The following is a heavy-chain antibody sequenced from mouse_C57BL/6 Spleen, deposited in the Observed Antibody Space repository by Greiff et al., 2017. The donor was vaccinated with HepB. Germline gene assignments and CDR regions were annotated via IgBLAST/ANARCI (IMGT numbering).Heavy chain of an antibody. J-gene: IGHJ3*01. D-gene: IGHD1-2*01. CDR2: IDPSDSYT. V-gene: IGHV1-69*01. CDR1: GYTFTSYW. CDR3: ARGYYYGSRNGPCFAY. Sequence: QVQLKQPGAELVMPGASVKLSCKASGYTFTSYWMHWVKQRPGQGLEWIGEIDPSDSYTTYNQKFKGKSTLTVDKSSSTAYMQLSSLTSEDSAVYYCARGYYYGSRNGPCFAYWGQGTLVTVSA.